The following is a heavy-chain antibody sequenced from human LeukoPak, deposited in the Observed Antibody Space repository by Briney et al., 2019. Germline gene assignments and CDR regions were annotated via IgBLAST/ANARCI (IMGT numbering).Heavy chain of an antibody. CDR3: ARATGYLGFDY. D-gene: IGHD3-9*01. J-gene: IGHJ4*02. V-gene: IGHV4-34*01. CDR2: INHSGST. Sequence: LETLSLTCAVYGGSFSGYYWSWIRQPPGKGLEWIGEINHSGSTNYNPSLKSRVTISVDTSKNQFSLKLSSVTAADTAVYYCARATGYLGFDYWGQGTLVTVSS. CDR1: GGSFSGYY.